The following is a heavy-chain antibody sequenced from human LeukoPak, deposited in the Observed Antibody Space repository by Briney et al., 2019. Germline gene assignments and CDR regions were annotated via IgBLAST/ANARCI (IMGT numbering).Heavy chain of an antibody. Sequence: SETLSLTCTVSGGSISSGDYYWSWIRQPPGKGLEWIGYIYHGGSTYYNPSLKSRVTVSEDRSKNQFSLKLSSVTAADTAVYYCARVGIAALDYYYMDVWGKGTTVTVSS. V-gene: IGHV4-30-2*01. CDR3: ARVGIAALDYYYMDV. D-gene: IGHD6-6*01. CDR1: GGSISSGDYY. CDR2: IYHGGST. J-gene: IGHJ6*03.